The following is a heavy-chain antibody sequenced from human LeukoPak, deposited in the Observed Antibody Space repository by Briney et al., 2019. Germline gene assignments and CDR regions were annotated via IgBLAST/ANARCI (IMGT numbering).Heavy chain of an antibody. CDR2: ISHDGSNK. Sequence: PGGSLRLSCAASGFTFSSYAMHWVRQAPGKGLEWVAVISHDGSNKYYADSVKGRFTISRDNSKNTLYLQMNSLRAEDTAVYYCARAAGSSGYYRYYFDYWGQGTLVTVSS. CDR3: ARAAGSSGYYRYYFDY. J-gene: IGHJ4*02. V-gene: IGHV3-30-3*01. CDR1: GFTFSSYA. D-gene: IGHD3-22*01.